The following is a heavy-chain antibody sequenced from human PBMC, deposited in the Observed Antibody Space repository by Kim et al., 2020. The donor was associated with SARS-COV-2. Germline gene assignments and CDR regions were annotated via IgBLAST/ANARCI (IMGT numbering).Heavy chain of an antibody. D-gene: IGHD1-26*01. CDR3: ARDWRSYYPDAFDI. Sequence: NPSLKSRVTISVDTSKNQFSLKLSSVTAADTAVYYCARDWRSYYPDAFDIWGQGTMVTVSS. V-gene: IGHV4-30-2*05. J-gene: IGHJ3*02.